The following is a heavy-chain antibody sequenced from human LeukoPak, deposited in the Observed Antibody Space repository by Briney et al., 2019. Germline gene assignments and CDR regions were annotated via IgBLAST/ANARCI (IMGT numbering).Heavy chain of an antibody. CDR2: TYYRSKWYN. CDR3: ARHSTPSVWSGYYDYYYYYGMDV. D-gene: IGHD3-3*01. Sequence: SQTLSLTCAISGDSVSSNSAAWNWIRQSPSRGLEWLGRTYYRSKWYNDYAVSVKSRITINPDTSKNQFSLQLNSVTPEDTAVYYCARHSTPSVWSGYYDYYYYYGMDVWGQGTTVTVSS. V-gene: IGHV6-1*01. CDR1: GDSVSSNSAA. J-gene: IGHJ6*02.